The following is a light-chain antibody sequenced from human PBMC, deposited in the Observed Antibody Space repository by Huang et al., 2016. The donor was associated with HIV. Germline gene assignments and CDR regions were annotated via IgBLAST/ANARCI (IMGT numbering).Light chain of an antibody. J-gene: IGKJ4*01. V-gene: IGKV3-11*01. Sequence: EVVLTQSPSILSLSLGETGTLSCKASQSVGSYVAWYQQRPGQRPRLLLYDTSNRAAGIPIRFSGSGAGTDFTLTISGLESEDLGVFYCQQRSSWPLTFGGGTKVA. CDR3: QQRSSWPLT. CDR2: DTS. CDR1: QSVGSY.